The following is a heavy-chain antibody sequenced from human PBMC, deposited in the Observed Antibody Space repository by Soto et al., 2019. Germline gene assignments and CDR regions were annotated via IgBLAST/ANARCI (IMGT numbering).Heavy chain of an antibody. CDR3: ARDGSGGSGSFNWFDP. J-gene: IGHJ5*02. D-gene: IGHD3-10*01. CDR2: ISAYNGNT. Sequence: ASVKVSCRASGYTFTSYGISWLRQAPGQGLEWMGWISAYNGNTNYAQKLQGRVTMTTDTSTSTAYMELRSLRSDDTAVYYCARDGSGGSGSFNWFDPWGQGTLVTVSS. CDR1: GYTFTSYG. V-gene: IGHV1-18*01.